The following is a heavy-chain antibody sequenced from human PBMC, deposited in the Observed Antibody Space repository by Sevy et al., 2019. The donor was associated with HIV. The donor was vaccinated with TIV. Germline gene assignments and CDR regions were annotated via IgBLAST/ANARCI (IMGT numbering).Heavy chain of an antibody. V-gene: IGHV1-18*01. J-gene: IGHJ4*02. Sequence: ASVKVSCKTSGYAFMSYGVTWVRQAPGQGLEGMGWIGVYNGNANSAQKFRDSVTMTTETSTSTAHMELTNLRSDDTAVYYWARVPTYYYGSATYFDHWGQGTLVTVSS. CDR1: GYAFMSYG. CDR2: IGVYNGNA. D-gene: IGHD3-10*01. CDR3: ARVPTYYYGSATYFDH.